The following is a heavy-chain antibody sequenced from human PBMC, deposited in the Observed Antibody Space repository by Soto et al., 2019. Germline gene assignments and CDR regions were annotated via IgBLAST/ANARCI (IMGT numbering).Heavy chain of an antibody. V-gene: IGHV1-3*01. CDR1: GYTFTSYA. D-gene: IGHD3-9*01. Sequence: ASVKVSCKASGYTFTSYAMHWVRQAPGQRLEWMGWINAGNGNTKYSQKFQGRVTITRDTSASTAYMELSSLRSEDTALYYCARDDILTGYYRYWGQGTLVTVSS. CDR3: ARDDILTGYYRY. CDR2: INAGNGNT. J-gene: IGHJ4*02.